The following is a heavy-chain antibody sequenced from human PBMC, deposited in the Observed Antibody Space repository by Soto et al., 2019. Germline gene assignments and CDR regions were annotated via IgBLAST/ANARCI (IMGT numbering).Heavy chain of an antibody. J-gene: IGHJ4*02. CDR3: ARDQGVGYSSSWLFDY. CDR2: IYYSGST. CDR1: GGSISSGGYY. Sequence: SETLSLTCTVSGGSISSGGYYWSWIRQHPGKGLEWIGYIYYSGSTYYNPSHKSRVTISVDTSKNQFSLKLTSVTAEDTAVYYCARDQGVGYSSSWLFDYWGQGTLVTVSS. V-gene: IGHV4-31*03. D-gene: IGHD6-13*01.